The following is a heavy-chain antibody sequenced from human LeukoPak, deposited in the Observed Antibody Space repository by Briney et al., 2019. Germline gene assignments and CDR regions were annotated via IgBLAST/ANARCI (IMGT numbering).Heavy chain of an antibody. J-gene: IGHJ4*02. D-gene: IGHD3-16*01. CDR3: VRRGYLDY. Sequence: SETLSLTCTVYGGSFSGYYWSWIRQPPGKGLEWIGEINHSGSTNYNPSLKSRVTISVDTSKNQFSLKLSSVTAADSAVYYCVRRGYLDYWGQGTLVTVSS. V-gene: IGHV4-34*01. CDR2: INHSGST. CDR1: GGSFSGYY.